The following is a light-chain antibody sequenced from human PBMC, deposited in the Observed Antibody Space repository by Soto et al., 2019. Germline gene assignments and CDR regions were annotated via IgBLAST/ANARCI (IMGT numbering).Light chain of an antibody. CDR1: QSVSSSY. J-gene: IGKJ4*01. Sequence: EIVLTQSPGTLSLSPGERATLSCRASQSVSSSYSAWYQQKPGQAPRLLIYGASSRATGIPARFSGSGSGTDFTLTISRLEPEDFALYYCQQYGSSPRTFGGGTKVEIK. V-gene: IGKV3-20*01. CDR2: GAS. CDR3: QQYGSSPRT.